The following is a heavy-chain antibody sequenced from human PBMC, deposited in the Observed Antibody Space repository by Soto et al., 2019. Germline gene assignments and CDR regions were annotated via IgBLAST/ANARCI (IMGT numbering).Heavy chain of an antibody. D-gene: IGHD2-2*01. CDR2: IYSGGST. V-gene: IGHV3-66*01. Sequence: PGGSLRLSCAASGFTVSSNYMSWVRQAPGKGLEWVSVIYSGGSTYYADSVKGRFTISRDNSKNTLYLQMNSLRAEDTAVYYCAREEYQLLRSKGMDVWGQGTTVTVSS. CDR3: AREEYQLLRSKGMDV. J-gene: IGHJ6*02. CDR1: GFTVSSNY.